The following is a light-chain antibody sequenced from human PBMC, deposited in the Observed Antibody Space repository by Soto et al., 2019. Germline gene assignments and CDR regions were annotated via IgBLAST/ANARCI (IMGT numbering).Light chain of an antibody. Sequence: QSALTQPASVSGSPGQSITISCTGTSSDVGAYNYVSWYQHHPGKAPKLMIFDVSIRPSGVSNRFSGSKSGNTASLTISGLQAEDEADYHCSSFTTSTTPVVFGGGTKLTVL. CDR2: DVS. CDR3: SSFTTSTTPVV. CDR1: SSDVGAYNY. V-gene: IGLV2-14*03. J-gene: IGLJ2*01.